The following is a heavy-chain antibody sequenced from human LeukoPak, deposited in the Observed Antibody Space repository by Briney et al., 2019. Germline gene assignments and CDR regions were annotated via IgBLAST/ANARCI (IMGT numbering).Heavy chain of an antibody. J-gene: IGHJ4*02. CDR2: SSSSSSYT. Sequence: GGSMRLSCAASGFTFGSYSMNWVRQAPGKLLEWVSSSSSSSSYTYYADSVKGRFTISRDNDKNSLYLQMNSLRAEDTAVYYCARDRINSAYYDSSGYLPDYWGQGTLVTVSS. CDR3: ARDRINSAYYDSSGYLPDY. CDR1: GFTFGSYS. V-gene: IGHV3-21*01. D-gene: IGHD3-22*01.